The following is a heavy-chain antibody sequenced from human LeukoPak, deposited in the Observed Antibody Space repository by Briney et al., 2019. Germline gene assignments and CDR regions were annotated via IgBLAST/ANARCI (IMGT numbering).Heavy chain of an antibody. CDR3: ASYLRGYSYARVPGRGRAFDY. D-gene: IGHD5-18*01. CDR1: GVSISSSNSY. Sequence: SETLSLTCTVSGVSISSSNSYWGWIRQPPGKGLEWIGSIYYSGNTYYNASLKSQVSISIDTSKNQFSLKLSSVTAADTAVYYCASYLRGYSYARVPGRGRAFDYWGQGTLVTVSS. J-gene: IGHJ4*02. V-gene: IGHV4-39*01. CDR2: IYYSGNT.